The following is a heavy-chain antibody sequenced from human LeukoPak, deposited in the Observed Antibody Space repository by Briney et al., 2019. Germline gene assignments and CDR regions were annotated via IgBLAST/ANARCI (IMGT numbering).Heavy chain of an antibody. D-gene: IGHD3-22*01. CDR2: IISCSTYI. CDR1: GFTFRSYS. Sequence: PGGSLRLSCAASGFTFRSYSMSWVRQAPGKGLEWVSSIISCSTYIYYADSVRGRFTISRDNAKNSLFLQMNSLRAEDTAVYYCARDRGYYPDAFDIWGQGTMVTVSS. V-gene: IGHV3-21*01. CDR3: ARDRGYYPDAFDI. J-gene: IGHJ3*02.